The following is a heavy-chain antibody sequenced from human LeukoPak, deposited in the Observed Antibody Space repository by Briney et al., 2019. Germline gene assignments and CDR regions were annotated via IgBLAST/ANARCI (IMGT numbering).Heavy chain of an antibody. CDR3: ARTVAGKLVFGY. Sequence: SETLSLTCTVSGGSISSSSYYWGWIRQPPGKGLEWIGSIYYSGSTYDNPSLKSRVTISLDTFKNQHSLKLRSVTAADTAVYYCARTVAGKLVFGYWGQGILVTVSS. J-gene: IGHJ4*02. CDR1: GGSISSSSYY. V-gene: IGHV4-39*07. CDR2: IYYSGST. D-gene: IGHD6-19*01.